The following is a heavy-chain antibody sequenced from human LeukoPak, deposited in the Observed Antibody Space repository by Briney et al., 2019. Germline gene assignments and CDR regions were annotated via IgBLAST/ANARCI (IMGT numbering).Heavy chain of an antibody. CDR3: ARDDGGRTVDY. CDR2: ISGSGGST. Sequence: GGSLRLSCAASGFTFSSYAMSWVRQAQGKGLEWVSAISGSGGSTYYADSVKGRFTISTDNAKNSLFLQMNSLRAEDTAVFYCARDDGGRTVDYWGQGTLVTVSS. J-gene: IGHJ4*02. CDR1: GFTFSSYA. V-gene: IGHV3-23*01. D-gene: IGHD3-16*01.